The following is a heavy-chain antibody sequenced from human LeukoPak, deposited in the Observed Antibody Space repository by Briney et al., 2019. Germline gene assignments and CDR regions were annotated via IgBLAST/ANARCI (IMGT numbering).Heavy chain of an antibody. CDR1: GFTFSTYA. Sequence: GGSLRLSCAASGFTFSTYAMSWVRQAPGKGLEWVSAISGSGGSTYYADSVKGRFTISRDNSKNTLYLQMNSLRAEDTAVYYCAKAGGDSSGYIYWGQGTLVTVSS. J-gene: IGHJ4*02. D-gene: IGHD3-22*01. CDR3: AKAGGDSSGYIY. V-gene: IGHV3-23*01. CDR2: ISGSGGST.